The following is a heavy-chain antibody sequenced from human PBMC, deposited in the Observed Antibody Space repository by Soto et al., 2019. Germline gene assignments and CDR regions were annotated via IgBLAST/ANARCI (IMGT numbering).Heavy chain of an antibody. V-gene: IGHV3-11*01. CDR1: GFTFSDYY. CDR2: ISSSGSTI. J-gene: IGHJ6*02. D-gene: IGHD5-18*01. CDR3: ARDGLRIQVWLPNYYGMDV. Sequence: QVQLVESGGGLVKPGGSLRLSCAASGFTFSDYYMSWIRQAPAKGLEWVSYISSSGSTIYYADSVKGRFTVSRDNAKDSLYVQMNSRRGGDRAVYYCARDGLRIQVWLPNYYGMDVWGQGTTVTVSS.